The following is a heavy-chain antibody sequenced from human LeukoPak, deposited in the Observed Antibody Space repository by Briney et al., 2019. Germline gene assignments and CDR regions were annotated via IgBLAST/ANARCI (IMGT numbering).Heavy chain of an antibody. Sequence: GGSLRLSCVASGFTFSGFSMNWVRQAPGKGLEWVPSISSSYNYIYYADSVKGRFTISRDNAKNSLYLQMNSLGVEDTAVYYCARISSFWSGLHYYYFMDVWGKGTTVTVSS. CDR3: ARISSFWSGLHYYYFMDV. J-gene: IGHJ6*03. CDR1: GFTFSGFS. CDR2: ISSSYNYI. V-gene: IGHV3-21*01. D-gene: IGHD3-3*01.